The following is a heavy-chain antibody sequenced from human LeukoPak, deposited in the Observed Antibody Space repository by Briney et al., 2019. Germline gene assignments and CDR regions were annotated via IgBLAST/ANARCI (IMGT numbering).Heavy chain of an antibody. Sequence: GESLKISCKGSGYSFTSYWIGWVRQMPGKGLEWMGIIYPGDSDTRYSPSFQGQVTISADKSISTAYLQWSSLKASDTAVYYCARHNRNYYGSGTNDYWGQGTLVTVSS. CDR1: GYSFTSYW. V-gene: IGHV5-51*01. CDR3: ARHNRNYYGSGTNDY. D-gene: IGHD3-10*01. CDR2: IYPGDSDT. J-gene: IGHJ4*02.